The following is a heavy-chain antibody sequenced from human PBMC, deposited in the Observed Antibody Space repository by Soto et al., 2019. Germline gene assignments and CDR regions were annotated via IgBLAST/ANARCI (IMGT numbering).Heavy chain of an antibody. CDR3: VKRKYYYDSSGYYPFDY. Sequence: GGALRLSWSASGCTFRSYAMHWVRQAPGKGLEYVSSISTNGGSTHYADSVKGRFTISRDNSKNTQYLQMSSLRADDTAVYYCVKRKYYYDSSGYYPFDYWCQGT. V-gene: IGHV3-64D*06. J-gene: IGHJ4*02. CDR2: ISTNGGST. CDR1: GCTFRSYA. D-gene: IGHD3-22*01.